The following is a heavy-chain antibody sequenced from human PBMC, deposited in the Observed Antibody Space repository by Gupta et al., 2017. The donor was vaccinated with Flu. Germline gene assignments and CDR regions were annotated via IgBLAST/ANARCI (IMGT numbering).Heavy chain of an antibody. CDR2: AWYDGSRE. V-gene: IGHV3-33*01. D-gene: IGHD2-15*01. Sequence: VAVAWYDGSREFYADPVDGRFIISRDNSKNTLFLQMNNLRAEDTAVYYCATIIGYCGGGSCYEVDYRGQGTLVTVSS. J-gene: IGHJ4*02. CDR3: ATIIGYCGGGSCYEVDY.